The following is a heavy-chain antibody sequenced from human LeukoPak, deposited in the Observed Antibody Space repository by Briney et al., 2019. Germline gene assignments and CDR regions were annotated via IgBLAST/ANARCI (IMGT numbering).Heavy chain of an antibody. D-gene: IGHD3-3*01. CDR1: GYTFSSYD. V-gene: IGHV1-8*03. CDR3: ARGHDSIKTFGEVIKSRTRWFDP. J-gene: IGHJ5*02. Sequence: ASVKVSCKASGYTFSSYDINWVRQATGQGLEWMGWMNPNSGNTGYAQKFQGRVTSTRNTSISTAHMELTSLRSEDTAVYYCARGHDSIKTFGEVIKSRTRWFDPWGQGTLVTVSS. CDR2: MNPNSGNT.